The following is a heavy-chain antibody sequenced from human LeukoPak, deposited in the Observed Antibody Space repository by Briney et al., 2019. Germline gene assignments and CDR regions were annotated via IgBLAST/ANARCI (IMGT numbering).Heavy chain of an antibody. V-gene: IGHV3-64*01. J-gene: IGHJ6*03. CDR1: GFTFNTYA. CDR2: ISSNGGST. D-gene: IGHD2-8*01. CDR3: ARDRYGYCTNGVCKYYYMDV. Sequence: GGSLRLSCAASGFTFNTYAMHWVRQAPGKGLEYVSAISSNGGSTYYANSVKGRFTISRDNSKNTLYLQMGSLRAEDMAVYYCARDRYGYCTNGVCKYYYMDVWGKGTTVTVSS.